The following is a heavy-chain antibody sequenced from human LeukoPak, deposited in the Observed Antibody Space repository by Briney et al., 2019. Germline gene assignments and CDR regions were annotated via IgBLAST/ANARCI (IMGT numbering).Heavy chain of an antibody. CDR3: ARDLTGAFDI. CDR1: GGTFSSYA. V-gene: IGHV1-69*05. CDR2: IIPIFGTA. Sequence: GASVKVSCKASGGTFSSYAISWVRQAPGQGLEWMGGIIPIFGTANYAQKLQGRVTMTTDTSTSTAYMELRSLRSDDTAVYYCARDLTGAFDIWGQGTMVTVS. J-gene: IGHJ3*02. D-gene: IGHD3-9*01.